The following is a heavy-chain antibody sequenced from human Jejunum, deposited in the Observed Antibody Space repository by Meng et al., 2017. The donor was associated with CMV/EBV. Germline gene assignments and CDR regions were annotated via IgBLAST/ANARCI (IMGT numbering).Heavy chain of an antibody. CDR3: AKVTSGSWGYFDS. V-gene: IGHV3-23*01. J-gene: IGHJ4*02. Sequence: ASGFTFSNYALSWVRQAPGKGLEWVSSISGSGRTTYYADSVRGRLTISRDNSKTTLYLQMNNLRPEDTALYHCAKVTSGSWGYFDSWGQGTLVTVSS. CDR2: ISGSGRTT. CDR1: GFTFSNYA. D-gene: IGHD3-16*01.